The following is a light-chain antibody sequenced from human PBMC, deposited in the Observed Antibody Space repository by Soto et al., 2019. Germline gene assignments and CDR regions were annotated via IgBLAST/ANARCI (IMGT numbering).Light chain of an antibody. V-gene: IGKV3-20*01. CDR1: QSVSSSY. Sequence: EIVLTQSPGTLSLSPGERATLSCRASQSVSSSYLAWYQQKPGQAPSLLIYGASSRATGIPDRFSGSGSGTDFTLTISSLEPEDFAVYYCQQYGSSLTTFGQGTKLAIK. J-gene: IGKJ2*01. CDR2: GAS. CDR3: QQYGSSLTT.